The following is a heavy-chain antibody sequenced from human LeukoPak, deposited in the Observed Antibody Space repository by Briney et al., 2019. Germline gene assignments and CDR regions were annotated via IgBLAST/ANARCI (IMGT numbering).Heavy chain of an antibody. D-gene: IGHD3-22*01. CDR1: GFTVSSNY. CDR2: IYSGGST. CDR3: ARDNYDSSGFT. V-gene: IGHV3-53*01. J-gene: IGHJ4*02. Sequence: GGSLRLSCAASGFTVSSNYMSWVRQAPGKGLEWVSVIYSGGSTYYADSVKGRFTISRDNSKNTLYLQMNSLRAEDTALYYCARDNYDSSGFTWGQGTLVTVSS.